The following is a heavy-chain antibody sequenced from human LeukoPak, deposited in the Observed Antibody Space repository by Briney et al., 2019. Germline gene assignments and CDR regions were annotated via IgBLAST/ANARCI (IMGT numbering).Heavy chain of an antibody. CDR1: GFTFNKAR. CDR3: TTAQFFNSSGSLAY. D-gene: IGHD3-22*01. V-gene: IGHV3-15*01. J-gene: IGHJ4*02. Sequence: GGSLRLSCAASGFTFNKARMNWVRQGPGQGLEWVGRFTSKTGGGTTDYAAPVRGRFTISRDDSKDTLYLQMNSLKTEDTAVYYCTTAQFFNSSGSLAYWGQGTLVTVSS. CDR2: FTSKTGGGTT.